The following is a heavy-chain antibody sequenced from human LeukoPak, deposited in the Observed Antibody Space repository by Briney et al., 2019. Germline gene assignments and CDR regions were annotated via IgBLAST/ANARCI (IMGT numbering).Heavy chain of an antibody. CDR2: FDPEDGET. J-gene: IGHJ4*02. CDR3: ATVYYYDSSGYYYFDY. Sequence: ASVKVSCKVSGYTLTELSMHWVRQAPGKGLEWMGGFDPEDGETIYAQKFQGRVTMTEDTSTDTAYMELSSLRSEDTAVYYCATVYYYDSSGYYYFDYWGQGTLVTVSP. CDR1: GYTLTELS. V-gene: IGHV1-24*01. D-gene: IGHD3-22*01.